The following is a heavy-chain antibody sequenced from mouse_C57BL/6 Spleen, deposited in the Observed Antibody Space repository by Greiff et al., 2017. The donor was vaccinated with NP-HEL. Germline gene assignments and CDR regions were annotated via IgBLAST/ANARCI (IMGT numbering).Heavy chain of an antibody. CDR1: GFTFSSYA. CDR2: ISDGGSYT. D-gene: IGHD2-3*01. CDR3: ARDHDGHAWFAY. V-gene: IGHV5-4*01. J-gene: IGHJ3*01. Sequence: EVQLVESGGGLVKPGGSLKLSCAASGFTFSSYAMSWVRQTPEKRLEWVATISDGGSYTYYPDNVKGRFTISRDLYLQMSHLKSEDTAMYYCARDHDGHAWFAYWGQGTLVTVSA.